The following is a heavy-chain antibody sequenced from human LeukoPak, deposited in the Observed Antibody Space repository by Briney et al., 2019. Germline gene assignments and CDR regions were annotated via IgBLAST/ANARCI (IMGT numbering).Heavy chain of an antibody. D-gene: IGHD6-13*01. Sequence: PSETLSLTCSVSGGFVNSGRFYWTWIRQPPGKGLEWIGYIYYDWSTNYNPSLKSRVSISVDTSKNQFSLTMSSVTAADTAIYYCAREEDSSSWLDFDSWGRGTLVTISS. CDR2: IYYDWST. CDR3: AREEDSSSWLDFDS. CDR1: GGFVNSGRFY. V-gene: IGHV4-61*01. J-gene: IGHJ4*02.